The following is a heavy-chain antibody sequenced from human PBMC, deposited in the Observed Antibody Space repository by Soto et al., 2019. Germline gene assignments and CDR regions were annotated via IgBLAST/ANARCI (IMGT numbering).Heavy chain of an antibody. CDR3: AAVITIWALDI. CDR1: GLIFSNYK. J-gene: IGHJ3*02. Sequence: GGSLRLSCAASGLIFSNYKMHWVRQAPGKGLVWVSRINTDGSITDYADSVKGRFTVSRDNAKNTMYLQMNSLTADDTAVYYCAAVITIWALDIWGQGTMVTVSS. D-gene: IGHD3-3*01. CDR2: INTDGSIT. V-gene: IGHV3-74*01.